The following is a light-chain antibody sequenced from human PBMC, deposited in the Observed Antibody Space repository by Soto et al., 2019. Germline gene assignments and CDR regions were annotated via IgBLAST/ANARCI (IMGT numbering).Light chain of an antibody. V-gene: IGKV3-20*01. J-gene: IGKJ2*01. CDR3: QQYRSSSYT. Sequence: EIVLKQSPGTLYLSPGERATLSCRASQSISSSYLAWYQQKPGQAPRLLIYAASIRAAGIPDRFSGSGSGTDSTLTISRLEPEDRAVYYCQQYRSSSYTFGQGTQLEIK. CDR2: AAS. CDR1: QSISSSY.